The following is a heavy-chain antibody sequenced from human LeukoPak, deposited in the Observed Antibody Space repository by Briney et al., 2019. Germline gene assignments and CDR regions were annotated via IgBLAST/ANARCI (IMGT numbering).Heavy chain of an antibody. CDR3: AKGGFLGYYDFWSGLLDV. CDR2: ISGSGGST. D-gene: IGHD3-3*01. CDR1: GFTFSSYA. Sequence: GGSLRLSCAASGFTFSSYAMSWVRQAPGKGLEWVSAISGSGGSTYYADSVKGRFTISRDNSKNTLYLQMNSLRAEDTAVYYCAKGGFLGYYDFWSGLLDVWGQGTTVTVSS. J-gene: IGHJ6*02. V-gene: IGHV3-23*01.